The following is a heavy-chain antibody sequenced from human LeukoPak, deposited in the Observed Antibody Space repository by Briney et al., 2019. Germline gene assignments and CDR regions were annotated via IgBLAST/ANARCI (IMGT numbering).Heavy chain of an antibody. CDR3: ARGQNYYGSGSQTFDI. CDR1: GFTFSSYG. J-gene: IGHJ3*02. CDR2: INWNGGST. D-gene: IGHD3-10*01. V-gene: IGHV3-20*04. Sequence: PGGSLRLSCAASGFTFSSYGMSWVRQAPGKGLEWVSGINWNGGSTGYADSVKGRFTISRDNAKSSLYLQVSSLRAEDTAWYYCARGQNYYGSGSQTFDIWGQGTMVTVSS.